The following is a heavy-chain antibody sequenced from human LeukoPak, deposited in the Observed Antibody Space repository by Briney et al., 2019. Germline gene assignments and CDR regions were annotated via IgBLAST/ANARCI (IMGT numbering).Heavy chain of an antibody. D-gene: IGHD4-17*01. CDR2: IYYSGST. Sequence: PSETLSLTCTVSGGSISSGDYDWSWLRQPPGKGLEWIGYIYYSGSTYYNTSLKSRVTISVDTSKNQFSLKLSSVTAADTAVYYCAREHGGYGDYVPDYWGQGTLVTVSS. J-gene: IGHJ4*02. CDR1: GGSISSGDYD. V-gene: IGHV4-30-4*01. CDR3: AREHGGYGDYVPDY.